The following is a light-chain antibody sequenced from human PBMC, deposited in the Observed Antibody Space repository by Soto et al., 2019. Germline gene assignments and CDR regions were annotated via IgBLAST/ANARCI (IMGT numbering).Light chain of an antibody. CDR2: GAS. V-gene: IGKV3-20*01. CDR3: QQYGSSPPRYT. Sequence: EIVLTQSPGTLSLSPGERATLSCRASQSVSSSYLAWYQQKPGQAPRLLIYGASSRATGIPDRFSGSGSGTDLTLTISRLEPDDFAVYYCQQYGSSPPRYTFGQGTKLEIK. J-gene: IGKJ2*01. CDR1: QSVSSSY.